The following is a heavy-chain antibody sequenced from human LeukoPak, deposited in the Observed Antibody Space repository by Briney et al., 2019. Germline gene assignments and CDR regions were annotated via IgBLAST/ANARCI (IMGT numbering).Heavy chain of an antibody. V-gene: IGHV2-26*01. CDR3: ARITQGSGWYSGDY. CDR2: LFSNDEK. D-gene: IGHD6-19*01. J-gene: IGHJ4*02. CDR1: GSSLSNPRMG. Sequence: SSPVLVKPPETLTLTGTASGSSLSNPRMGVCWIRQPPGKALEWLTHLFSNDEKSYSTSLKSRLTISKDTSKSQVVRTMTNMDPVDTATYYGARITQGSGWYSGDYCGQGTLVTVSS.